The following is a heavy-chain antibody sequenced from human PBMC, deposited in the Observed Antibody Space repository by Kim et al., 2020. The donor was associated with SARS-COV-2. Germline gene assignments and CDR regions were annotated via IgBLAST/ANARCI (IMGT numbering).Heavy chain of an antibody. J-gene: IGHJ6*02. D-gene: IGHD2-21*02. Sequence: SPSFQGQVTISADKSISTAYLQWSSLKASDTAMYYCARRSGDVAPQYGLDVWGQGTTVTVSS. CDR3: ARRSGDVAPQYGLDV. V-gene: IGHV5-51*01.